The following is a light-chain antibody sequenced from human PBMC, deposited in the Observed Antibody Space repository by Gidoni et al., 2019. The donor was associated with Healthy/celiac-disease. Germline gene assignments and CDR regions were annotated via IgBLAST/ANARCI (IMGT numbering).Light chain of an antibody. J-gene: IGKJ3*01. CDR1: QSISSY. Sequence: DIQMTQSPSSLSASVGDSVTITCRASQSISSYLNWYQQKPGKAPKLLIYAASSLQSGVPSRFSGSGSGTDFTLTISSLQPEDFATYYCQQSYSTRITFGPGTKVEIK. V-gene: IGKV1-39*01. CDR3: QQSYSTRIT. CDR2: AAS.